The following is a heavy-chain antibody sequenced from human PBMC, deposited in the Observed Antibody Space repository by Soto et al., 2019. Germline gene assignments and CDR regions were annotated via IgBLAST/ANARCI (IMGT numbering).Heavy chain of an antibody. V-gene: IGHV4-34*01. CDR2: INHSGST. Sequence: SETLSLTCAVYGGSFSGYYWSWIRQPPGKGLEWIGEINHSGSTNYNPSLKSRVTISVDTSKNQFSLKLSSVTAADTAVYYCARMNRVSWGSGWYLGYYYGMDVWGQGTTVT. D-gene: IGHD6-19*01. J-gene: IGHJ6*02. CDR3: ARMNRVSWGSGWYLGYYYGMDV. CDR1: GGSFSGYY.